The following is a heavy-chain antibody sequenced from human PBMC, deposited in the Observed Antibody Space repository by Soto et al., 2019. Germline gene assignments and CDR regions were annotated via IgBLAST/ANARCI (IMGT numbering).Heavy chain of an antibody. CDR2: ISGSGGST. D-gene: IGHD2-15*01. J-gene: IGHJ5*02. CDR3: ANSGYCSGGSCPKPNWFDP. V-gene: IGHV3-23*01. CDR1: GFTFSSYA. Sequence: SGGSLRLSCAASGFTFSSYAMSWVRQAPGKGLEWVSAISGSGGSTYYADSVKGRFTISRDNSKNTLYLQMNSLRAEDTAVYYCANSGYCSGGSCPKPNWFDPWGQGTLVTVSS.